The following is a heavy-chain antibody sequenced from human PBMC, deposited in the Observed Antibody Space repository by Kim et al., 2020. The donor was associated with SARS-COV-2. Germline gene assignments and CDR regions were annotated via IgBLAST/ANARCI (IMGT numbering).Heavy chain of an antibody. V-gene: IGHV4-34*01. CDR2: INHSGRT. CDR3: ARRLSNTSGWGSHYCDL. J-gene: IGHJ4*02. D-gene: IGHD3-10*01. CDR1: GGSFSGYY. Sequence: SETLSLTCAVYGGSFSGYYWSWSRQPPGKGLEWIWEINHSGRTNYNPSLKSRGTISVDPSKNQFSLKLTSGTAADTAVYYCARRLSNTSGWGSHYCDLWGQGTLVTVSS.